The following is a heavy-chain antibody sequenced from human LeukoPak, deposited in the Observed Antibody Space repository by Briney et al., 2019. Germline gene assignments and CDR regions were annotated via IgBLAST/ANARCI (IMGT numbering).Heavy chain of an antibody. D-gene: IGHD3-22*01. V-gene: IGHV4-59*01. CDR1: GGSISSYY. CDR3: ARGISPYYYDSSGYPYQH. CDR2: IDYSGSA. J-gene: IGHJ1*01. Sequence: PLETLSLTCTVSGGSISSYYWSWIRQPPGKGLEWIGYIDYSGSANYNPSLKSRVAISVDTSKNQFSLKLSSVTAADTAIYYCARGISPYYYDSSGYPYQHWGQGTLLTVSS.